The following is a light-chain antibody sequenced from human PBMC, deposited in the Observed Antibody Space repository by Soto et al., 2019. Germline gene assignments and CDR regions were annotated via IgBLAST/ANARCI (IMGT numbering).Light chain of an antibody. J-gene: IGKJ5*01. CDR3: QQAASFPIT. CDR2: TGS. CDR1: QGIKNW. Sequence: DIHMTQSQAYVSASVGYRVTITCRASQGIKNWLAWYQQKPGKAPNLLIYTGSSLQSGVPSRFSGSGSGTDFTLTINSLQPEDFATYYCQQAASFPITFGQGTRLEIK. V-gene: IGKV1-12*01.